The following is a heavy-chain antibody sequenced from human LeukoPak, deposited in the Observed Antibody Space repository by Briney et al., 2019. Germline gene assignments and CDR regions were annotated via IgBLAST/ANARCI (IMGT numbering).Heavy chain of an antibody. V-gene: IGHV3-23*01. Sequence: GGSLRLSCAASGFTFSSYAMSWVRQAPGKGLEWVSGMSGSGDNTYYADSVKGRFTISRDNSKNTLSLQMNSLRAEDTAVYYCAKDNRATMIEVLISFYFDYWGQGTLVTVSS. J-gene: IGHJ4*02. CDR3: AKDNRATMIEVLISFYFDY. D-gene: IGHD3-22*01. CDR1: GFTFSSYA. CDR2: MSGSGDNT.